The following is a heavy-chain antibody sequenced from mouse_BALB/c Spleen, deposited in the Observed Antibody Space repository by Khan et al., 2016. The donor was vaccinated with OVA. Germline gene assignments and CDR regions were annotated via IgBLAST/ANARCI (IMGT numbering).Heavy chain of an antibody. V-gene: IGHV1-76*01. D-gene: IGHD2-14*01. CDR2: IYPGTNNT. J-gene: IGHJ2*01. CDR1: GYIFTSYW. Sequence: QVQLKESGAELVRPGASVKLSCKTSGYIFTSYWIHWVKQRSGQGLEWIARIYPGTNNTYYNEKLTDKATLTADKSSSTVYMQLSRLKSEDAAVYFCAREEALYDFDYWGQGTTLTVSS. CDR3: AREEALYDFDY.